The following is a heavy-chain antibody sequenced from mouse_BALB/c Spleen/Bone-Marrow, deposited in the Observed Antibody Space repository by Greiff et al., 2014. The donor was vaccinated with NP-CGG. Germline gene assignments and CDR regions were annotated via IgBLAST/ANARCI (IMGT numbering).Heavy chain of an antibody. CDR1: GFNIKDTY. V-gene: IGHV14-3*02. D-gene: IGHD4-1*01. Sequence: EVKLQESGTDPVKPGASVKLSCTASGFNIKDTYMHWVKQRPEQGLGWIGRIDPASGNIQYDPKFQGRAAITADTSSNTAYLQLSSLTSEDTAVYYCASLTGTFDYWGQGTPLTVSS. CDR2: IDPASGNI. CDR3: ASLTGTFDY. J-gene: IGHJ2*01.